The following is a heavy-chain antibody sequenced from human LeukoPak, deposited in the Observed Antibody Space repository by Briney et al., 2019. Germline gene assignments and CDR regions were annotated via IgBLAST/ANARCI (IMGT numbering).Heavy chain of an antibody. CDR3: AKGGGDGYNSAWVYYFDY. J-gene: IGHJ4*02. D-gene: IGHD5-24*01. CDR1: GFTFSSYG. Sequence: PGGSLRLSCAASGFTFSSYGMHWVRQAPGKGLEWVAVISYDGSNKYYADSVKGRFTISRDNSKNTLYLQMNSLRAEDTAVYYCAKGGGDGYNSAWVYYFDYWGQGTLVTVSS. V-gene: IGHV3-30*18. CDR2: ISYDGSNK.